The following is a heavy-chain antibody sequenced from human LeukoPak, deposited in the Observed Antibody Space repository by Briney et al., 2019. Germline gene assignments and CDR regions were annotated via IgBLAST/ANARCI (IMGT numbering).Heavy chain of an antibody. V-gene: IGHV3-15*01. J-gene: IGHJ4*02. CDR1: GFTFSNAW. D-gene: IGHD3-3*01. CDR2: IKSKTDGGTT. CDR3: TTGSGFLEWLQLYFDY. Sequence: PGGSLRLSCAASGFTFSNAWMSWVHQAPGKGLEWVGRIKSKTDGGTTDYAAPVKGRFTISRDDSKNTLYLQMNSLKTEDTAVYYCTTGSGFLEWLQLYFDYWGQGTLVTVSS.